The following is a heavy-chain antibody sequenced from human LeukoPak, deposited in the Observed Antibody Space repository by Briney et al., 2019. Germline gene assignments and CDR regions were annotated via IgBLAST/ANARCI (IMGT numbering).Heavy chain of an antibody. CDR1: GFTFNNYA. V-gene: IGHV3-23*01. CDR2: IGDNGGDT. J-gene: IGHJ4*02. Sequence: GGSLRLSCAASGFTFNNYAMSWVRQAPGKGLEWVSAIGDNGGDTRYAVSVKGRFTISRDNSRSALYLQMNTLRVEDTAIYYCGRDWKLDYWGQGTLVTVSS. D-gene: IGHD1-1*01. CDR3: GRDWKLDY.